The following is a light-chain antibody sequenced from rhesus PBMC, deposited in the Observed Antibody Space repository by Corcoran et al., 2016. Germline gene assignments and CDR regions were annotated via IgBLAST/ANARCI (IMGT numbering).Light chain of an antibody. CDR1: QRVSSH. Sequence: EIVMTQSPATLSLSPGERATFSCRASQRVSSHVAWYQQKPDQTTRYLMYGAGSRATGTPDRSSGSGYWTDFSNIISKLESEDDGLDFCHQYNKLHSFGQGAKVEIK. CDR3: HQYNKLHS. J-gene: IGKJ2*01. V-gene: IGKV3S9*01. CDR2: GAG.